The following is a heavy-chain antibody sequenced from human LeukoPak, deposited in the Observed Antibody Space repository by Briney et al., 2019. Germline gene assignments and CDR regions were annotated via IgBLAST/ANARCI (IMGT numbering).Heavy chain of an antibody. V-gene: IGHV4-39*01. D-gene: IGHD5-12*01. Sequence: PSETLSLACTVSGGSISSSSYYWGWIRQPPGKGLEWIGSIYYSGSPYYNPSLKSRVTISVDTSKNPFSLKLSSVTAADTAVYYCARAPRGYSANPDYFDYWGQGTLVTVSS. CDR3: ARAPRGYSANPDYFDY. CDR1: GGSISSSSYY. CDR2: IYYSGSP. J-gene: IGHJ4*02.